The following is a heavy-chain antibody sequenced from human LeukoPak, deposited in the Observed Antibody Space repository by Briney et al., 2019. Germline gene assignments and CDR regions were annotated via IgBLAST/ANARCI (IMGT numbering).Heavy chain of an antibody. V-gene: IGHV3-30*04. CDR3: ARDLLVTTYYYGMDV. J-gene: IGHJ6*02. CDR2: ISYDGSNK. D-gene: IGHD4-11*01. CDR1: GFTFSSYA. Sequence: PGGSLRLSCAASGFTFSSYAMHWVRQAPGKGLEWVAVISYDGSNKYYADSVKGRFTISRDNSKNTLYLQMNSLRAEDTAVYYCARDLLVTTYYYGMDVWGQGTTVTVSS.